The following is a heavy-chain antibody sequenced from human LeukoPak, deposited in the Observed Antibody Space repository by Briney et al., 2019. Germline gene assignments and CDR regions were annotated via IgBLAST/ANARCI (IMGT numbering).Heavy chain of an antibody. CDR3: THYYDGSGYYGAFDS. V-gene: IGHV3-73*01. CDR2: IRSKAKSYAT. CDR1: GFTFSDSA. J-gene: IGHJ3*02. D-gene: IGHD3-22*01. Sequence: PGGSLRLSCAASGFTFSDSAVHWVRQASGKGLEWVGRIRSKAKSYATAYAASVKGRYTISRDDSETTAYLQMNSLKPEDTAVYYCTHYYDGSGYYGAFDSWGQGTMVTVSS.